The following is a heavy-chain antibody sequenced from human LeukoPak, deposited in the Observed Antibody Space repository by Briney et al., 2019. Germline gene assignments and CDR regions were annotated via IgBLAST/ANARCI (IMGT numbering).Heavy chain of an antibody. CDR2: IYYSGST. D-gene: IGHD3-22*01. V-gene: IGHV4-59*01. J-gene: IGHJ4*02. CDR1: GGSISSYY. Sequence: SETLSLTCTVSGGSISSYYWSWIRQPPGKGLEWIGYIYYSGSTNYNPSLKSRVTISVDTSKNQFSLKLSSVTAADTAVYYCARVDYYDSSGYLPTDYWGRGTLVTVSS. CDR3: ARVDYYDSSGYLPTDY.